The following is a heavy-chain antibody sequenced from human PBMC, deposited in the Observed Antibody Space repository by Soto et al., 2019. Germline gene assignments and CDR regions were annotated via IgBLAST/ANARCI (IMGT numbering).Heavy chain of an antibody. CDR3: ARGYRSSASNPGRGFDP. CDR1: GGSFSGYY. Sequence: SETLSLTCAVYGGSFSGYYWSWIRQPPGKGLEWIGEINHSGSTNYNPSLKSRVTISVDTSKNQFSLKLSSVTAADTAVYYCARGYRSSASNPGRGFDPWGQGTLVTVS. V-gene: IGHV4-34*01. D-gene: IGHD2-2*01. J-gene: IGHJ5*02. CDR2: INHSGST.